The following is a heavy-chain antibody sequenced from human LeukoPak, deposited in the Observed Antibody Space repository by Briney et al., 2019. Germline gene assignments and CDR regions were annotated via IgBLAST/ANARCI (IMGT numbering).Heavy chain of an antibody. CDR1: GFTFSTYT. CDR2: ISYDGSDE. J-gene: IGHJ6*02. D-gene: IGHD5-18*01. CDR3: ARDAVGTANAV. Sequence: GGSLRLSCAASGFTFSTYTMHWVRQAPGKGLEWVAVISYDGSDEYYADSVKGRFTISRDNSKNTLYLQMNSLRAEDTAVYYCARDAVGTANAVWGQGTTVTVSS. V-gene: IGHV3-30-3*01.